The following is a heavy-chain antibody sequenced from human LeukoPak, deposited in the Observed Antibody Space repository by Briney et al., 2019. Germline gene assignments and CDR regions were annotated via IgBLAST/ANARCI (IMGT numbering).Heavy chain of an antibody. J-gene: IGHJ4*02. CDR1: GFTFSSYA. Sequence: GGSLRLSCAASGFTFSSYAMSWVRQAPGKGLEWVSAISGSGGSTYYADSVKGRLTISRDNSKNTLYLQMNSLRAEDTAVYYCAKVLGIAAAGTVDYWGQGTLVTVSS. V-gene: IGHV3-23*01. CDR2: ISGSGGST. D-gene: IGHD6-13*01. CDR3: AKVLGIAAAGTVDY.